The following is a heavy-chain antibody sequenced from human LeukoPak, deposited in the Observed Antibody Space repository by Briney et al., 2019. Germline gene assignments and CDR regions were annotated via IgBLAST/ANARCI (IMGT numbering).Heavy chain of an antibody. J-gene: IGHJ6*02. CDR2: INAGNGNT. V-gene: IGHV1-3*01. Sequence: GASVKVSCKASGYTFTSYAMHWVRQAPGQRLEWMGWINAGNGNTKYSQKFQGRVTITRDTSASTAYMELSSLRSEDTAVYYCARESPNYYDSSGDYYGMDVWGQGTTVTVSS. CDR1: GYTFTSYA. D-gene: IGHD3-22*01. CDR3: ARESPNYYDSSGDYYGMDV.